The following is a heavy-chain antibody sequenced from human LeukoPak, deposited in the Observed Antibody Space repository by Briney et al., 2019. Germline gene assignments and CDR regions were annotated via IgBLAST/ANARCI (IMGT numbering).Heavy chain of an antibody. CDR3: ARDPPVVQR. CDR1: GFTFSSYA. Sequence: PGGSLRLSCAASGFTFSSYAMHWVRQAPGKGLEWVANIKQDGREKNYIDSVNGRFTISRDNAKNSLYLQMNSLRADDTAVYYCARDPPVVQRGGQGTLVTVSS. V-gene: IGHV3-7*01. D-gene: IGHD6-6*01. CDR2: IKQDGREK. J-gene: IGHJ4*02.